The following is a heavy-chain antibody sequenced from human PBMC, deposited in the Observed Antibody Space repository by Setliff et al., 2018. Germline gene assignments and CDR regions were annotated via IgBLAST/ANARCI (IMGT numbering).Heavy chain of an antibody. J-gene: IGHJ4*02. D-gene: IGHD3-3*01. CDR1: GDSISDYH. Sequence: SETLSLTCRVSGDSISDYHWSWIRQPPGQGLEWIGYIYSSGRTNYNPSLKSRVSLSLDTSKNQFSLGLSSVTPADTAMYFCARGGYNSRSGYSAYYYDYWGQGALVTVSS. CDR3: ARGGYNSRSGYSAYYYDY. CDR2: IYSSGRT. V-gene: IGHV4-59*03.